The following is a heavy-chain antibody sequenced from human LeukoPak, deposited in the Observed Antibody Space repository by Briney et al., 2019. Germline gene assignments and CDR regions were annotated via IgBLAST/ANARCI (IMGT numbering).Heavy chain of an antibody. CDR2: INPNSGGT. Sequence: ASVKVSCKASGYTFTVYYMHWVRQAPGQGLEWMGWINPNSGGTNYAQKFQGRGTITRDTSISTAYMELSSLRSDDTAVYCCARMDATYDFWSGYPDYWGQGTLVTVSS. D-gene: IGHD3-3*01. CDR1: GYTFTVYY. CDR3: ARMDATYDFWSGYPDY. V-gene: IGHV1-2*02. J-gene: IGHJ4*02.